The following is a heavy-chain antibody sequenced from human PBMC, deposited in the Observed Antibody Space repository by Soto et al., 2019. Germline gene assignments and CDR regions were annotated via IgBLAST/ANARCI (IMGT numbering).Heavy chain of an antibody. D-gene: IGHD2-15*01. Sequence: QVQLVQSGAEVKKPGASVKVSCKGSGYAFTTYGITWVRQAPGQGLEWMGWISAHNGNTNSAQKLQGRVTVTRDTSTSTVYMELRSLKSDDTAVYYCARGWYGDYWGQGALVTVSS. J-gene: IGHJ4*02. CDR2: ISAHNGNT. CDR3: ARGWYGDY. V-gene: IGHV1-18*01. CDR1: GYAFTTYG.